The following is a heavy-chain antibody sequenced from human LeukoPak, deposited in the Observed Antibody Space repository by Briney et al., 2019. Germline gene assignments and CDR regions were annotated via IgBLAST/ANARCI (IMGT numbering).Heavy chain of an antibody. V-gene: IGHV4-61*10. Sequence: MTSETLSLTCTVSGGSISSGSYYWSWIRQPAGKGLEWIGYIYYSGSTNYNPSLKSRVTISVDTSKDQFSLKLSSVTAADTAVYYCARGQLELNYYWYYYYMDVWGKGTTVTVSS. CDR2: IYYSGST. CDR3: ARGQLELNYYWYYYYMDV. CDR1: GGSISSGSYY. J-gene: IGHJ6*03. D-gene: IGHD1-7*01.